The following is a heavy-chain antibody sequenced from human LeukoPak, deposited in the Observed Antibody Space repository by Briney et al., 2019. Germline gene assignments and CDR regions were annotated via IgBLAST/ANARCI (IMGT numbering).Heavy chain of an antibody. CDR1: GYTLTELS. Sequence: GASVKVSCKVSGYTLTELSMHWVRQAPGKGLEWMGGFDPEDGETIYAQKFQGRVTMTEDTSTDTAYMELSSLRSEDTAVYCCATGGYGVNYTPDGYWGQGTLVTVSS. CDR2: FDPEDGET. V-gene: IGHV1-24*01. J-gene: IGHJ4*02. D-gene: IGHD4-23*01. CDR3: ATGGYGVNYTPDGY.